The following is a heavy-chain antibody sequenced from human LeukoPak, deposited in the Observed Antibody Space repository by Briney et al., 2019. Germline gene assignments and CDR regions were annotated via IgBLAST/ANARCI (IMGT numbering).Heavy chain of an antibody. V-gene: IGHV1-2*02. Sequence: ASVKVSCRASGYTFTGYYIHWVRQAPGQGLEWMGWINPNSGGTKYAQKFQGRVTMTRDTSISTAYMELSSLTSDDTALYYCATDGAVAGTAYPEYWGQGTLVTVSS. D-gene: IGHD6-19*01. CDR1: GYTFTGYY. CDR2: INPNSGGT. CDR3: ATDGAVAGTAYPEY. J-gene: IGHJ4*02.